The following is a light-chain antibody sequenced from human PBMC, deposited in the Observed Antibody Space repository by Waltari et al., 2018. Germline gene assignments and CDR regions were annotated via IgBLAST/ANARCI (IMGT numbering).Light chain of an antibody. CDR1: ELPRKY. Sequence: SYELTQTPSVSMSPGQTARITCSGHELPRKYAYWFQQKSGQAPRLVIYEDTKRPSGIPERFSGSSSGTVATLTITGAQVDDEADYYCYSSDSTGLRVFGGGTTVVVL. V-gene: IGLV3-10*01. CDR3: YSSDSTGLRV. J-gene: IGLJ1*01. CDR2: EDT.